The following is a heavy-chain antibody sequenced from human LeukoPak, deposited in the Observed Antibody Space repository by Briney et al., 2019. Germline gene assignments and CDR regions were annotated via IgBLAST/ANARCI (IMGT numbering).Heavy chain of an antibody. CDR1: GFSFSDYY. V-gene: IGHV3-11*06. D-gene: IGHD2-8*02. CDR2: ISSRSTYI. J-gene: IGHJ4*02. CDR3: ARGGTGAFDY. Sequence: PGGSLRLSCTASGFSFSDYYMSWIGQAPGEGLEWISYISSRSTYISDADSVKGRFTISRDNAKNLLFLQMNSLRVEDTALYYCARGGTGAFDYWGQGILVTVSS.